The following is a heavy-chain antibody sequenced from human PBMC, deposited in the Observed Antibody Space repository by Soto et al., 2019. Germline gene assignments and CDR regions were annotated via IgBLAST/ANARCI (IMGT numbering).Heavy chain of an antibody. D-gene: IGHD2-2*02. CDR2: VSGSGSRT. Sequence: GSLRLSCAASGFTFSSYAMNWVRQAPGKGLEWVSTVSGSGSRTYYADSVKGRFTISRDNSRNTLYLQMNSLRAEDTALYYCAKGGRYCSSPSCYMSTWGQGTPVTVSS. CDR1: GFTFSSYA. V-gene: IGHV3-23*01. J-gene: IGHJ5*02. CDR3: AKGGRYCSSPSCYMST.